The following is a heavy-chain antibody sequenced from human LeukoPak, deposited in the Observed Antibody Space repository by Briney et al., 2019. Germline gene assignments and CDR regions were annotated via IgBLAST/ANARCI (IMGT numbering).Heavy chain of an antibody. Sequence: GSLRLSCAASGFTFSSYAMSWVRQAPGKGLEWVSAISGSGGSTYYADSVKGRFTIPRDNSKNTLYLQMNSLRAEDTAVYYCAKGYSSGRYYFDYWGQGTLVTVSS. CDR3: AKGYSSGRYYFDY. D-gene: IGHD2-15*01. CDR2: ISGSGGST. J-gene: IGHJ4*02. CDR1: GFTFSSYA. V-gene: IGHV3-23*01.